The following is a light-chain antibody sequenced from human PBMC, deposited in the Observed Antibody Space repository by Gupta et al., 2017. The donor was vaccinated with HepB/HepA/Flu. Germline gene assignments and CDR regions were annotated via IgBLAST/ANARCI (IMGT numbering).Light chain of an antibody. Sequence: EIVLTQSPGTLSLSPGERATLSCRASQNVNSDYLVWYQQKPGQAPRLLIYGASSRDTGIPDRFSGGGSGTDLALTISRREQEDFAGYYCQQYEFQAGYTFGQGTKVEIK. CDR2: GAS. CDR3: QQYEFQAGYT. V-gene: IGKV3-20*01. J-gene: IGKJ2*01. CDR1: QNVNSDY.